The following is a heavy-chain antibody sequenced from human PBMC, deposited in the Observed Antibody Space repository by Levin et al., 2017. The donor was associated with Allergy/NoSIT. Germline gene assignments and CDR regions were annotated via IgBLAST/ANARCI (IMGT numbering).Heavy chain of an antibody. CDR2: IYHSGNT. Sequence: SETLSLTCAVSGGSISSSNWWSWVRQPPGKGLEWIGEIYHSGNTNYNPSLQSRVTISVDKSKNQFSLKLNSVTAADTAVYYCARVGTYYYGSGSYSVFDYWGQGTLVTVSS. D-gene: IGHD3-10*01. J-gene: IGHJ4*02. CDR3: ARVGTYYYGSGSYSVFDY. CDR1: GGSISSSNW. V-gene: IGHV4-4*02.